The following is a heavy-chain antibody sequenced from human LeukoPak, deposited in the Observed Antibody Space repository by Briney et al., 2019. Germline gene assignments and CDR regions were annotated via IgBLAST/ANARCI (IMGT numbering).Heavy chain of an antibody. CDR3: ARHVSSGYEPTHYYYYGMDV. CDR2: INTANGDT. Sequence: ASVKVSCKASGYTLTNYGMHWVRQAPGQRLEWMAWINTANGDTKYSQKFQGRVTMTRNTSISTAYMELSSLRSEDTAVYYCARHVSSGYEPTHYYYYGMDVWGQGTTVTVSS. V-gene: IGHV1-3*04. J-gene: IGHJ6*02. D-gene: IGHD5-12*01. CDR1: GYTLTNYG.